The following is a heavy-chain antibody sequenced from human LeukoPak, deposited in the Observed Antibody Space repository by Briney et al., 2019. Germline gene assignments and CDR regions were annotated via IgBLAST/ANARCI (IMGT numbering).Heavy chain of an antibody. Sequence: TLSLTCTISDGSIISYYWNWIRQSPGKGLEWIGHIHYSGSTHYNPSLQSRVSISIDTSKKHFSLKLRSVTAVDTAVYYCARWGHFDTSGYFVVDYWGQGTLVTVSS. D-gene: IGHD3-22*01. CDR1: DGSIISYY. J-gene: IGHJ4*02. V-gene: IGHV4-59*01. CDR3: ARWGHFDTSGYFVVDY. CDR2: IHYSGST.